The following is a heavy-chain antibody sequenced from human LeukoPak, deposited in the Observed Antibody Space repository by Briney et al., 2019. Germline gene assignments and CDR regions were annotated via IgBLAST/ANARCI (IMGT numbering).Heavy chain of an antibody. J-gene: IGHJ4*02. CDR3: SGRSGFSSIY. CDR2: IRPDGSEK. CDR1: GFTFNIHW. D-gene: IGHD2-2*01. Sequence: GGSLRLSCEASGFTFNIHWMNWVRQAPGKGLEWLANIRPDGSEKVYVDSVRGRFTISRDNTKNSVYLQMNNLRSEDSAVYYCSGRSGFSSIYWGLGIRVTVSS. V-gene: IGHV3-7*01.